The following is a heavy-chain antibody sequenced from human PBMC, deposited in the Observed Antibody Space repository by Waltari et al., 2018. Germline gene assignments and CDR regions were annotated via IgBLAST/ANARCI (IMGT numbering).Heavy chain of an antibody. Sequence: QVQLQESGPGLVKPSQTLSLPCTVSGGSISSGGYYWSWIRQHPGKGLEGIGYIYYSGSTYYNPSLKSRVTISVDTSKNQFSLKLSSVTAADTAVYYCARTALEWLPLYYFDYWGQGTLVTVSS. J-gene: IGHJ4*02. CDR2: IYYSGST. D-gene: IGHD3-3*01. CDR1: GGSISSGGYY. CDR3: ARTALEWLPLYYFDY. V-gene: IGHV4-31*03.